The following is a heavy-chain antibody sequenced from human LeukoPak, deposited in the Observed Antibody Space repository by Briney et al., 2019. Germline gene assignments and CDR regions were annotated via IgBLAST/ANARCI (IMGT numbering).Heavy chain of an antibody. Sequence: ASVKVSCKASEYTFTGYYMHWVRQAPGQGLEWMGWINPNSGGTNYAQKFRGRVTMTRDTSISTAYMELSRLRSDDTAVYYCAGSRGVRGVIPFDYWGQGTLVTVSS. CDR2: INPNSGGT. D-gene: IGHD3-10*01. V-gene: IGHV1-2*02. CDR1: EYTFTGYY. J-gene: IGHJ4*02. CDR3: AGSRGVRGVIPFDY.